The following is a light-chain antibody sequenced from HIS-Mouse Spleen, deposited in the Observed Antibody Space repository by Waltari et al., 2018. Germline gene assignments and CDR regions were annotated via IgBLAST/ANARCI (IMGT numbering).Light chain of an antibody. CDR2: AAP. CDR1: QSISSY. V-gene: IGKV1-39*01. CDR3: QQSYSTPRT. Sequence: DIQMTQSPPSLSAPVGDRVTITCRASQSISSYLNWYQQKPGKAPKRLIYAAPSLQSGVPSRFSGSGSGTDFTLTISSLQPEDFATYYCQQSYSTPRTFGQGTKVEIK. J-gene: IGKJ1*01.